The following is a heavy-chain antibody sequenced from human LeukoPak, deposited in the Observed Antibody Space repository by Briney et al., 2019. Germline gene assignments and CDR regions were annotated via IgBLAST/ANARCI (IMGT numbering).Heavy chain of an antibody. CDR3: AKDQTYYYDSSGVMDV. J-gene: IGHJ6*03. CDR1: GFTFDDYA. CDR2: ISWNSGSI. Sequence: PGGSLRLSCAASGFTFDDYAMHWVRQAPGKGLEWVSGISWNSGSIGYADSVKGRFTISRDNAKNSLYLQMSSLRAEDMALYYCAKDQTYYYDSSGVMDVWGKGTTVTVSS. V-gene: IGHV3-9*03. D-gene: IGHD3-22*01.